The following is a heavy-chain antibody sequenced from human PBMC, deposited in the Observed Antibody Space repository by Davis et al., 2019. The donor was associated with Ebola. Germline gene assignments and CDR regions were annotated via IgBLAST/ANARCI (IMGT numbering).Heavy chain of an antibody. D-gene: IGHD3-3*01. V-gene: IGHV5-51*01. CDR1: GYRLSSYW. CDR2: IYPGDFAT. Sequence: GESPKTPLQGLGYRLSSYWVRWVLQMPGKGLEWMWFIYPGDFATRYSPSFQGQVTISADKSISTAYLQWSSLKASDTAMYYCAGSKGYDFWSGFGYWGQGTLVTVSS. J-gene: IGHJ4*02. CDR3: AGSKGYDFWSGFGY.